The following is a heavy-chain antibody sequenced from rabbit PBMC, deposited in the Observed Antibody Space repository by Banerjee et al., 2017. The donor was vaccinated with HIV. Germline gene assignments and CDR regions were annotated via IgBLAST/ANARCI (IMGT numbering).Heavy chain of an antibody. D-gene: IGHD7-1*01. CDR1: GFSFSGSHW. CDR2: IIITSGTP. CDR3: ARWSTGSGASYAFDP. J-gene: IGHJ2*01. Sequence: QEQLEESGGDLVKPEGSLTLTCTASGFSFSGSHWICWVRQAPGKGLEWIACIIITSGTPYYASWAKGRFTISKTSSTTVTLQMTSLTAADTATYFCARWSTGSGASYAFDPWGQGTLVTVS. V-gene: IGHV1S45*01.